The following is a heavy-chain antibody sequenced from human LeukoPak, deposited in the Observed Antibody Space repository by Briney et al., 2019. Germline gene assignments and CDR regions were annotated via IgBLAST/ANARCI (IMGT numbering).Heavy chain of an antibody. Sequence: SVKVSCKASGYTFTSYYMHWVRQAPGQGLEWMGIINPSGGSTTFAQKFQGRVTMTRDASTSTVYLELSSLRSEDTAVYYCARSRSSGWHDFWGQGTLVIVSS. CDR3: ARSRSSGWHDF. J-gene: IGHJ4*02. CDR1: GYTFTSYY. V-gene: IGHV1-46*01. CDR2: INPSGGST. D-gene: IGHD6-19*01.